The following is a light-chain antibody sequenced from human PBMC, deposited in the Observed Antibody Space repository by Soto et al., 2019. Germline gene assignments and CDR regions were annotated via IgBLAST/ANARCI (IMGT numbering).Light chain of an antibody. CDR3: CSYAGSRV. V-gene: IGLV2-11*01. CDR2: DVS. CDR1: SSDVGEYDY. J-gene: IGLJ3*02. Sequence: QSALTQPRSVSGSPGQSVTISCSGTSSDVGEYDYVSWYQHHPSKAPKLMIFDVSQRPSGVPDRFSGSKSGNTASLTISGLQAEDEADYYCCSYAGSRVFGGGTKLTVL.